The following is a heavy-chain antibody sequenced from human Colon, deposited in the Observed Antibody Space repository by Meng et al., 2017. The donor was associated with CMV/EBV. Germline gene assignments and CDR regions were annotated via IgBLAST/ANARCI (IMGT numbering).Heavy chain of an antibody. Sequence: KVSCKGSGYSFATYWIAWVRQMPGEGLEWMGTIYPGDSDTRYSPSCQGQVTISADNSITTAYLQWSRLKASDTAMYYCARAAYYDILTGYYSDDFYGMDVWGQGTTVTVSS. J-gene: IGHJ6*02. CDR1: GYSFATYW. V-gene: IGHV5-51*01. D-gene: IGHD3-9*01. CDR3: ARAAYYDILTGYYSDDFYGMDV. CDR2: IYPGDSDT.